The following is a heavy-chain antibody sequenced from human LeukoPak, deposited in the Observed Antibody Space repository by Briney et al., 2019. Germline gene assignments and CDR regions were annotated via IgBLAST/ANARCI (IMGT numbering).Heavy chain of an antibody. CDR1: GFTFSNAW. V-gene: IGHV3-15*01. J-gene: IGHJ4*02. D-gene: IGHD2-21*02. Sequence: GGSLRLSCAASGFTFSNAWMSWVRQAPGKGLEWVGRIKSKTDGGTTDYAAPVKGRFTISRDDSKNTLYLQMNSLRAEDTAVYNCAKTAYCGVDCYSWYFDYWGQGTLVTVSS. CDR2: IKSKTDGGTT. CDR3: AKTAYCGVDCYSWYFDY.